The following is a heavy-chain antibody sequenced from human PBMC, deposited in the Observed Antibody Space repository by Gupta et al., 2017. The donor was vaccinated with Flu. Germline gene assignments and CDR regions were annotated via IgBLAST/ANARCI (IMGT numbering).Heavy chain of an antibody. J-gene: IGHJ4*02. CDR2: INPNNGDT. D-gene: IGHD4-17*01. Sequence: VQLVQSGAAVTNPGASVKVSCKASGYTFTGHYMHWVRQAPGQGLEWMGRINPNNGDTKYSQKFQGRVTMTRDTSISAAYMELSRLRSDDTAVYYCARDIYGDYVYWGQGTLVTVSS. CDR1: GYTFTGHY. CDR3: ARDIYGDYVY. V-gene: IGHV1-2*06.